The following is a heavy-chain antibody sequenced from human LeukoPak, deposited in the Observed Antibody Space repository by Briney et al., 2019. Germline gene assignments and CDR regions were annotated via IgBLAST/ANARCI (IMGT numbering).Heavy chain of an antibody. Sequence: GGSLRLSCVASGFTFSRYWMTWVRQAPGKGLEWVANIKEDGSEENYVDSVKGRFTISRDNAKNSLYLQLNSLRVDDTAVYYCVRAYTDYAEGGYWGQGTLITVSS. CDR3: VRAYTDYAEGGY. CDR2: IKEDGSEE. D-gene: IGHD5-12*01. CDR1: GFTFSRYW. J-gene: IGHJ4*02. V-gene: IGHV3-7*01.